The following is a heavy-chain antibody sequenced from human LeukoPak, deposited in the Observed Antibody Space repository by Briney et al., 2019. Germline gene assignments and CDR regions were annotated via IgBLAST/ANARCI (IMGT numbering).Heavy chain of an antibody. CDR1: GFTFSSYW. CDR2: INSDGSST. D-gene: IGHD6-19*01. CDR3: ARGLVLSHYYYYYMDV. V-gene: IGHV3-74*01. Sequence: GGSLRLSCAASGFTFSSYWMHWVRQAPGKGLVWVSRINSDGSSTSYADSVKGRFTISRDNAKNTLYLQMNGLRAEDTAVYYCARGLVLSHYYYYYMDVWGKGTTVTISS. J-gene: IGHJ6*03.